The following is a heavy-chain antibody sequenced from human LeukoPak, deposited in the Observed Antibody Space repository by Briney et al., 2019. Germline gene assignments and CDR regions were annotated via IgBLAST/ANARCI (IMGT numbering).Heavy chain of an antibody. CDR1: GFTFSDYG. V-gene: IGHV3-30*02. CDR3: AKRDSSSAKGAFDV. CDR2: IRYDETTK. Sequence: GGSLRLSCAASGFTFSDYGMHWVRQAPGKGLEWVAFIRYDETTKFYADSVEGRFTISRDNSKNTLYLQMNSLRAEDTAIYYCAKRDSSSAKGAFDVWGQGTMVTVSS. D-gene: IGHD6-6*01. J-gene: IGHJ3*01.